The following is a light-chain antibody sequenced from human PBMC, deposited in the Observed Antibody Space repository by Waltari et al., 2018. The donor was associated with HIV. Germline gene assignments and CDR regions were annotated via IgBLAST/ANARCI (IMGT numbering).Light chain of an antibody. CDR1: RSRIGTPQ. Sequence: QSVLTQPPSASGHPRQTVTISFSGRRSRIGTPQVYLSQHPPGTATNLFIERNNMRPSGVPDRFSGSKSGTSASLAISGLRSEDEGDYYCASWDDRLSVWLFGGGTKVTVL. V-gene: IGLV1-47*01. CDR2: RNN. CDR3: ASWDDRLSVWL. J-gene: IGLJ3*02.